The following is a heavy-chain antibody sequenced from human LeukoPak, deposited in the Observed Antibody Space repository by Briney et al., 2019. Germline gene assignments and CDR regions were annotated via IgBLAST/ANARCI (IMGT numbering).Heavy chain of an antibody. J-gene: IGHJ4*02. CDR3: AKDGMGDPSTEFDY. Sequence: PGGSLRLSCAASGFTFSSYAMSWVRQAPGKGLEWVSAISGGGGRTYYADSGKGRFTISRDNSKNTLYLQMNSLRAEDTAVYYCAKDGMGDPSTEFDYWGQGTLVTVSS. CDR1: GFTFSSYA. D-gene: IGHD1-26*01. CDR2: ISGGGGRT. V-gene: IGHV3-23*01.